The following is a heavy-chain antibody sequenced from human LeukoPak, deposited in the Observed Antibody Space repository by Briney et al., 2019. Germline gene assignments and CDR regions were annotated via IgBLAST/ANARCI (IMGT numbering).Heavy chain of an antibody. CDR3: ARKGSSTWYTYWFDP. J-gene: IGHJ5*02. V-gene: IGHV4-4*02. CDR2: IYQSGST. D-gene: IGHD6-13*01. Sequence: SETLSLTCDVSGDSINSSYWWTWVRQPPGKWLEWIGEIYQSGSTNYDSSLKSRVTISLDKSKNQFSLKVSSLTAADTAVYYCARKGSSTWYTYWFDPWGQGTLVTVSS. CDR1: GDSINSSYW.